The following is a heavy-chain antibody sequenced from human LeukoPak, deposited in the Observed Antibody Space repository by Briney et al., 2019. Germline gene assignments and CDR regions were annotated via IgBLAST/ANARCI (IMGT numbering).Heavy chain of an antibody. V-gene: IGHV3-23*01. J-gene: IGHJ4*02. CDR1: GFTFSTYA. CDR2: ISYSGGTT. CDR3: AKGQNYYDGSGYYSTDY. D-gene: IGHD3-22*01. Sequence: GGSLRLSCAASGFTFSTYAMNWVRPAPGKGLVWVSTISYSGGTTYYADSGKGRFTISGDNSKNTLYLQMNSLRAEDTAVYYCAKGQNYYDGSGYYSTDYWGQGTPVTVSS.